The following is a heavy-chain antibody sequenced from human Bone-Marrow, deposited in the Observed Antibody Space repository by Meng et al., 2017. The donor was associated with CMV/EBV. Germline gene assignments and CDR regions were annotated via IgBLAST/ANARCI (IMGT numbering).Heavy chain of an antibody. D-gene: IGHD3-3*01. V-gene: IGHV3-30*03. CDR3: ARDTEYYDFWSGYSGGSYYYYGMDV. CDR1: RFTFSSYG. J-gene: IGHJ6*02. CDR2: IYYDGSNK. Sequence: GESLKISCAASRFTFSSYGMHWVRQAPGKGLEWVAVIYYDGSNKYYADSVKGRFSISRDNSKNTLYLQMNSLRAEDTAVYYCARDTEYYDFWSGYSGGSYYYYGMDVWGQGTTVTVSS.